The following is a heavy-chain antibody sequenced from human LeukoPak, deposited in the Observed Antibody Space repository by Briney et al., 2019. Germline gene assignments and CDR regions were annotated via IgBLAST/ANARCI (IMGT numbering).Heavy chain of an antibody. V-gene: IGHV3-30-3*02. D-gene: IGHD5-18*01. Sequence: GRSLRLSCAASGFSFSTYAMHWVRQAPGKGLEWVAVASYDGTNKYYADSVKGRFTISRHNSKNTLYLQIDSLRPEDTAVYYCAKTKGYSYGYYFDYWGQGTLVTVSS. J-gene: IGHJ4*02. CDR1: GFSFSTYA. CDR3: AKTKGYSYGYYFDY. CDR2: ASYDGTNK.